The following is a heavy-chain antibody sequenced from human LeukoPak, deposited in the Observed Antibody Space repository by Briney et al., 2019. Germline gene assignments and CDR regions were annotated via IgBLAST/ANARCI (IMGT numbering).Heavy chain of an antibody. J-gene: IGHJ5*02. CDR3: ARLTS. V-gene: IGHV3-53*01. CDR2: IASGGDT. CDR1: GFIISTTY. Sequence: GGSLRLSCAASGFIISTTYIMWVRQAPGKGLEWVSVIASGGDTYYADSVKGRFTISRDNSKNTVHLQMNTLRAGDTAVYYCARLTSWDQGILVTVSS.